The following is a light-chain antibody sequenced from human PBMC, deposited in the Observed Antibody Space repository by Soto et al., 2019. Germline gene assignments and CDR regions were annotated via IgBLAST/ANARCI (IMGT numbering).Light chain of an antibody. CDR3: SSYTSSGIYV. J-gene: IGLJ1*01. V-gene: IGLV2-14*01. CDR2: EVS. CDR1: SSDVGGYNY. Sequence: VLTQPASVSGSPGQSITISCTGTSSDVGGYNYVSWYQQHPGKAPKLMIYEVSNRPSGISTRFSGSKPGNTASLTISGLQAEDEADYYCSSYTSSGIYVFGTGTKVTVL.